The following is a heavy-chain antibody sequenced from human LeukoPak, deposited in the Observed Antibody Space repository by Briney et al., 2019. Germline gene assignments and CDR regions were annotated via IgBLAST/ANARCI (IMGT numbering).Heavy chain of an antibody. D-gene: IGHD3-22*01. CDR2: INPNSGNT. V-gene: IGHV1-8*02. CDR1: GYTLTDYY. J-gene: IGHJ5*02. CDR3: ARELDSS. Sequence: GASVKVSCKASGYTLTDYYMHWVRQAPGQGLEWMGWINPNSGNTGYAQKFQGRVTMTRNTSISTAYMELSSLRSEDTAVYYCARELDSSWGQGTLVTVSS.